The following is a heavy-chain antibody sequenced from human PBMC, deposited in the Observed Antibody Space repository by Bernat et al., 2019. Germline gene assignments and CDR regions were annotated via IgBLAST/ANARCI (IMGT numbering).Heavy chain of an antibody. D-gene: IGHD6-13*01. CDR1: GFTFSSYA. CDR2: ISGSGGST. V-gene: IGHV3-23*01. CDR3: ARDSLDSSSWWINYGMDV. J-gene: IGHJ6*02. Sequence: EVQLLESGGGLVQPGGSLRLSCAASGFTFSSYAMSWVRQAPGKGLEWVSAISGSGGSTYYADSVKGRFTISRDNSKNTLYLQMNSLRAEDTAVYYCARDSLDSSSWWINYGMDVWGQGTTVTVSS.